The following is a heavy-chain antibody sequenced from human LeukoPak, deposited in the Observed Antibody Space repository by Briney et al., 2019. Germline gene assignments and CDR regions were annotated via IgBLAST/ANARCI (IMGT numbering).Heavy chain of an antibody. J-gene: IGHJ5*02. CDR3: ARVGYSSGWYGWFDP. CDR2: ISSSSSYI. D-gene: IGHD6-19*01. Sequence: GRSLRLSSTASGFTFSSYEMNWVRQPPGNGLEWVSSISSSSSYIYYADSVKGRFTISRDNAKNSLFLQMNSLRAEDTAVYYCARVGYSSGWYGWFDPWGQGTLVTVSS. CDR1: GFTFSSYE. V-gene: IGHV3-21*01.